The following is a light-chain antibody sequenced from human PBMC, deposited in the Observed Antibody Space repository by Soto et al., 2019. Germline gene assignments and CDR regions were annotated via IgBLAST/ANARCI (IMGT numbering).Light chain of an antibody. CDR2: NVS. CDR1: SSDVGGYNY. Sequence: QSALTQPASVSGTPRQSITISCTGTSSDVGGYNYVSLYQQHPGQAPKLMIYNVSNRPSGVSDRVSGSKSGNTASLTISGLQAEDEADYYCSSYISSGTHVFGTGTKLTVL. J-gene: IGLJ1*01. CDR3: SSYISSGTHV. V-gene: IGLV2-14*03.